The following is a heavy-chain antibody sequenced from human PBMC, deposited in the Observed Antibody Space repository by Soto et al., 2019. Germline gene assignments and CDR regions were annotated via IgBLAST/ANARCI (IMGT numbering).Heavy chain of an antibody. CDR1: GFTFDDYA. J-gene: IGHJ6*02. CDR2: ISWNSGSI. D-gene: IGHD3-10*01. CDR3: AKGTYYYGSRSFSHYGMDV. Sequence: EVQLVESGGGLVQPGRSLRLSCAASGFTFDDYAMHWVRQAPGKGLEWVSGISWNSGSIGYADSVKGRFTISSENAKNFLYLQMNSLRAEDTALYHCAKGTYYYGSRSFSHYGMDVWGQGTTVTVSS. V-gene: IGHV3-9*01.